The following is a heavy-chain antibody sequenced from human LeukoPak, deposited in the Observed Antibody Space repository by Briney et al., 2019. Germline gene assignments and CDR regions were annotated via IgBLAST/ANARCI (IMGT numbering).Heavy chain of an antibody. CDR2: IYYSGST. CDR3: ARLSAYCGGDCYPQLDY. CDR1: GGSISSSSYY. D-gene: IGHD2-21*02. Sequence: SETLSLTCTVSGGSISSSSYYWGWIRQPPGKGLEWIGSIYYSGSTYYNPSLKSRVTISVDTSKNQFSLKLSSVTAADTAVYYCARLSAYCGGDCYPQLDYWGQGTLVTVSS. J-gene: IGHJ4*02. V-gene: IGHV4-39*01.